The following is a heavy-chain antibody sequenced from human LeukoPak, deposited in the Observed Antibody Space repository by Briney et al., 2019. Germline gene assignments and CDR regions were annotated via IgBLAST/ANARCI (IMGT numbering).Heavy chain of an antibody. CDR1: GFSVGDNY. Sequence: GGSLRLSCAASGFSVGDNYMSWVRQAPGKGLEWVSVIYSSGEIYYIESVEGRFTISRDNSKNILYLQMNTLRAEDTAVYYCARDQKWEIQEDNFIYYYYGMDVWGQGTTVTVSS. J-gene: IGHJ6*02. CDR3: ARDQKWEIQEDNFIYYYYGMDV. CDR2: IYSSGEI. D-gene: IGHD1-26*01. V-gene: IGHV3-53*01.